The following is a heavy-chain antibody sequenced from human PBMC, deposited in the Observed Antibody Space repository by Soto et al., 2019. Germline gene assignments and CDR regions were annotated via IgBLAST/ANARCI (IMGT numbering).Heavy chain of an antibody. J-gene: IGHJ4*02. CDR1: GFTFSSYG. V-gene: IGHV3-30*03. CDR2: ISYDGSNK. CDR3: AIVCGKSCEGVGATFFDY. D-gene: IGHD1-26*01. Sequence: PGGSLRLSCAASGFTFSSYGMHWVRQAPGKGLECLAVISYDGSNKYYADFVKGRFTISRDNSKNTLYLQMNSLRAEDTAVYYCAIVCGKSCEGVGATFFDYWGQGTLVTVSS.